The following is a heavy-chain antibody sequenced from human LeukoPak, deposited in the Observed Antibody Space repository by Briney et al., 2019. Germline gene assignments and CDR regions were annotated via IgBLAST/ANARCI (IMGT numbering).Heavy chain of an antibody. CDR3: AKGITSIAARTAFLFDY. D-gene: IGHD6-6*01. CDR1: GFTFSSYA. CDR2: ISGSGGST. J-gene: IGHJ4*02. V-gene: IGHV3-23*01. Sequence: GGSLRLSCAASGFTFSSYAMSWVRQAPGKGLEWVSAISGSGGSTYYADSAKGRFTISRDNSKNTLYLQMNSLRAEDTAVYYCAKGITSIAARTAFLFDYWGQGTLVTVSS.